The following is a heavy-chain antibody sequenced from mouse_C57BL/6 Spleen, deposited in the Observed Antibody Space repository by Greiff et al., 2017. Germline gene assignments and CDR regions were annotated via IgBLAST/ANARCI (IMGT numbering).Heavy chain of an antibody. J-gene: IGHJ3*01. Sequence: EVKLQESGPELVKPGASVKMSCKASGYTFTDYNMHWVKQSHGKSLEWIGYINPNNGGTSYNQKFKGKATLTVNKSSSTAYMELRSLTSEDSAVYYCARGHGSSYTWFAYWGQGTLVTVSA. CDR3: ARGHGSSYTWFAY. V-gene: IGHV1-22*01. CDR2: INPNNGGT. D-gene: IGHD1-1*01. CDR1: GYTFTDYN.